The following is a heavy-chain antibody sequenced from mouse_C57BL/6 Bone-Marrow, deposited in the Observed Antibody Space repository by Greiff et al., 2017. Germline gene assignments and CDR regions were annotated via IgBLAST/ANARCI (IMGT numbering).Heavy chain of an antibody. CDR3: ARDHSTFDY. CDR2: ISGGGSYT. D-gene: IGHD2-5*01. Sequence: EVKVVESGGGLVKPGGSLKLSCAASGFTFSSYAMSWVRQTPEKRLEWVATISGGGSYTYYPDNVKGRFTISRDNAKNNLYLQMSHLKSEDTAMYYCARDHSTFDYWGQGTTLTVSS. J-gene: IGHJ2*01. V-gene: IGHV5-4*01. CDR1: GFTFSSYA.